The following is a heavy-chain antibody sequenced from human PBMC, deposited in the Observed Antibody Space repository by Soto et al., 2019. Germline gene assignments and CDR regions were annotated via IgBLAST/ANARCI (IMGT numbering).Heavy chain of an antibody. CDR3: VRRHVSATGIDWSDP. J-gene: IGHJ5*02. D-gene: IGHD6-13*01. Sequence: ASVKVSCKASGYTFTSYGIHWVRQAPGQRLEWMGWINAANGDTKYSPKFQGRVTITRDTSASTAYMELSSLRSEDTAVYYCVRRHVSATGIDWSDPWGQGTLVTVSS. CDR2: INAANGDT. V-gene: IGHV1-3*01. CDR1: GYTFTSYG.